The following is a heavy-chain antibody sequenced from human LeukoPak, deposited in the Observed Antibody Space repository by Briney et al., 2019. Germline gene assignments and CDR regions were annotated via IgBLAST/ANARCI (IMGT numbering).Heavy chain of an antibody. CDR1: GGTFSSYA. D-gene: IGHD4-23*01. CDR3: ARGEVVTYFDY. CDR2: IIPIFGTA. Sequence: ASVKVSCKASGGTFSSYAISWVRQAPGQGLEWTGGIIPIFGTANYAQKFQGRVTITADESTSTAYMELSSLRSEDTAVYYCARGEVVTYFDYWGQGTLATVSS. J-gene: IGHJ4*02. V-gene: IGHV1-69*13.